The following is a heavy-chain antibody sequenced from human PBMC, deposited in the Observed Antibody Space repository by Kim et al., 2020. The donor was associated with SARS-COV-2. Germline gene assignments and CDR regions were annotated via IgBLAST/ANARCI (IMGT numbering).Heavy chain of an antibody. Sequence: SETLSLTCTVSGGSISSYYWSWIRQPPGKGLEWIGYIYYSGSTNYNPSLKSRVTISVDTSKNQFSLKLSSVTAADTAVYYCARDSDVDTAMGGIDYWGQG. J-gene: IGHJ4*02. D-gene: IGHD5-18*01. CDR2: IYYSGST. CDR3: ARDSDVDTAMGGIDY. CDR1: GGSISSYY. V-gene: IGHV4-59*01.